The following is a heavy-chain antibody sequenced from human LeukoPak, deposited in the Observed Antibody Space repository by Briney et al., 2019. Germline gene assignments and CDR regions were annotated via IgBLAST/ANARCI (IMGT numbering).Heavy chain of an antibody. CDR1: GFTFSDYY. V-gene: IGHV3-11*01. J-gene: IGHJ6*02. Sequence: GGSLRLSCAASGFTFSDYYMSWIRQAPGKGLEWVSYISSSGSTIYYADSVKGRLTISRDNAKNSLYLQMNSLRAEDTAVYYCARVGGYSYGYRYYYYGMDVWGQGTTVTVSS. D-gene: IGHD5-18*01. CDR3: ARVGGYSYGYRYYYYGMDV. CDR2: ISSSGSTI.